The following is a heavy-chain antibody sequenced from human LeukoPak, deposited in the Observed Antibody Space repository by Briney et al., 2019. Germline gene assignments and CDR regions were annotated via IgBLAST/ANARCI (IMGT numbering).Heavy chain of an antibody. CDR2: INHSGST. CDR3: ARVFGIVVVPAAYNWFGP. Sequence: PSETLSLTCAVYGGSFSGYYWSWIRQPPGKGLEWIGEINHSGSTNYNPSLKSRVTISVDTSKNQFSLKLSSVTAADTAVYYCARVFGIVVVPAAYNWFGPWGQGTLVTVSS. D-gene: IGHD2-2*01. J-gene: IGHJ5*02. CDR1: GGSFSGYY. V-gene: IGHV4-34*01.